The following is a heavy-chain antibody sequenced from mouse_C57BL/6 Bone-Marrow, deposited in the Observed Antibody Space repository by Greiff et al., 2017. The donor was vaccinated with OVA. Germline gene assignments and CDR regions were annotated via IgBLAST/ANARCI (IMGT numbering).Heavy chain of an antibody. CDR3: AREGGYGSSYYFDY. CDR2: IYPGGGYT. CDR1: GYTFTNYW. J-gene: IGHJ2*01. V-gene: IGHV1-63*01. Sequence: VQGVESGAELVRPGTSVKMSCKASGYTFTNYWIGWAKQRPGHGLEWIGDIYPGGGYTNYNEKFKGKATLTADKSSSTAYMQFSSLTSEDSAIYYCAREGGYGSSYYFDYWGQGTTLTVSS. D-gene: IGHD1-1*01.